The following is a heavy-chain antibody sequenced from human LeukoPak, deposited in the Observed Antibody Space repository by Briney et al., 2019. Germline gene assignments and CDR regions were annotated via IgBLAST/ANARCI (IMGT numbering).Heavy chain of an antibody. CDR2: IYHSGTT. Sequence: PSETLSLTCTVSNGSISTYYWSWIRQPLGKGLEWIGHIYHSGTTIYNPTLKSRVTMSVDTSRNQFSLHLTSVTAADTAVYFCARDSFGSGSYALGGRGTLVTVSS. CDR3: ARDSFGSGSYAL. D-gene: IGHD6-19*01. V-gene: IGHV4-59*01. J-gene: IGHJ2*01. CDR1: NGSISTYY.